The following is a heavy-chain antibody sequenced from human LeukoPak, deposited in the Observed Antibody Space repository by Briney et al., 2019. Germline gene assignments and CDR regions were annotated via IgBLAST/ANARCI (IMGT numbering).Heavy chain of an antibody. Sequence: ASVKVSCKASGYTFPSYFMHWVRQAPGQGLEWMGIINPTGGSTTYAQKFQSRVTMTRDTSTSTVYMELSSLRSDDTAVYYCARTAARRFDYWGQGTLVTVSS. CDR2: INPTGGST. CDR1: GYTFPSYF. J-gene: IGHJ4*02. CDR3: ARTAARRFDY. V-gene: IGHV1-46*01. D-gene: IGHD6-6*01.